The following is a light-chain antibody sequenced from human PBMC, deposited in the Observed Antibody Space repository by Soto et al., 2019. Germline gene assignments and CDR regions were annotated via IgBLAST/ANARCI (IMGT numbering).Light chain of an antibody. Sequence: QSALTQPASVSGSPGQSIAISCTGTSSDVGNYNPVSWYQQHPGKVPKLIIYEGSKRPSGVSDRFSGSKSGNTASLTISGLQAEDEADYYCCSYARRSTYVFGTGTKVPS. CDR3: CSYARRSTYV. CDR1: SSDVGNYNP. J-gene: IGLJ1*01. CDR2: EGS. V-gene: IGLV2-23*01.